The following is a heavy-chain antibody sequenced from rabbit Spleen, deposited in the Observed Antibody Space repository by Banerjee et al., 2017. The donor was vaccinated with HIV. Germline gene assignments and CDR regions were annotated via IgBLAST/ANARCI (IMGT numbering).Heavy chain of an antibody. CDR2: IDPVFGAT. CDR1: GFSFSNNYW. CDR3: ARDDALTHSYAFNL. J-gene: IGHJ4*01. V-gene: IGHV1S45*01. D-gene: IGHD4-1*01. Sequence: QEQLEESGGGLVKPGASLTLTCTASGFSFSNNYWICWVRQAPGKGLEWIGCIDPVFGATYYASWAKGRFTISKTSSTTVTLQMTSLTAADTATYFCARDDALTHSYAFNLWGPGTLVTVS.